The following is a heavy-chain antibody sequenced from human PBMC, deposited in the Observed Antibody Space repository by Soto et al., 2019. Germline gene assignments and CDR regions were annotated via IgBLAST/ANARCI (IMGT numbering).Heavy chain of an antibody. D-gene: IGHD3-10*01. Sequence: VQLVESGGGLVQPGGSLRLSCAASGFTFSSFWMSWVRQAPWKGLEWVANIKTDGSETHYVDSVKGRFTISRDNPKTSLFLQMNSLRVEDTAVYFCTSDRYPRFYHGSGSYPYYWGQGTPVTVSS. CDR1: GFTFSSFW. V-gene: IGHV3-7*03. CDR2: IKTDGSET. J-gene: IGHJ4*02. CDR3: TSDRYPRFYHGSGSYPYY.